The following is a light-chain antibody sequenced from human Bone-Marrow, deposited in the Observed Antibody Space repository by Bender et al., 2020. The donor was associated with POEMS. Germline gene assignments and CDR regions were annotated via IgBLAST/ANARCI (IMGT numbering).Light chain of an antibody. CDR1: STDVGNSDL. CDR2: EGN. V-gene: IGLV2-14*02. Sequence: QSALTQPASVSGSPGQSITISCTGISTDVGNSDLVSWYQQRPGKAPKLMFYEGNKRPSGVPDRFSGSKSGTSASLAISGLQSEDEADYYCAAWEDSLNGWVFGGGTKLTVL. CDR3: AAWEDSLNGWV. J-gene: IGLJ3*02.